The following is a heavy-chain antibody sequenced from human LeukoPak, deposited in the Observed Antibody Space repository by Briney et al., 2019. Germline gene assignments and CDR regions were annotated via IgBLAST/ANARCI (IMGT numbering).Heavy chain of an antibody. J-gene: IGHJ4*02. CDR2: ISAYNGNT. Sequence: ASVKVSCKASGYTFTSYGISWVRQAPGQGLEWMGWISAYNGNTNYAQKLQGRVTMTTDTSTSTAYMELRSLRSDDTAVYYCARVGYYYDSSGYPMGHFDYWGQGTLVTVSS. D-gene: IGHD3-22*01. V-gene: IGHV1-18*01. CDR3: ARVGYYYDSSGYPMGHFDY. CDR1: GYTFTSYG.